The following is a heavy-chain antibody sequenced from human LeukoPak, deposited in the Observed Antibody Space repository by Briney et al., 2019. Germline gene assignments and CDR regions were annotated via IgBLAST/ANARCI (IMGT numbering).Heavy chain of an antibody. CDR3: ARGMRYCSSTSCYPHLDY. J-gene: IGHJ4*02. CDR1: GGSISSYY. D-gene: IGHD2-2*01. V-gene: IGHV4-4*07. Sequence: SETLSLTCTVSGGSISSYYWSWIRQPAGKGLEWIGRIYTSGSTNYNPSLESRVTMSVDTSKNQFSLKLSSVTAADTAVYYCARGMRYCSSTSCYPHLDYWGQGTLVTVSS. CDR2: IYTSGST.